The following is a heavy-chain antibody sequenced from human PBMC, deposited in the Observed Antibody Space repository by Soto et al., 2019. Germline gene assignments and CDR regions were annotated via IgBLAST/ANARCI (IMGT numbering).Heavy chain of an antibody. Sequence: ASVKVSCKASGGTFSSYAISWVRQAPGQGLEWMGGIIPIFGTANYAQKFQGRVTITADESTSTAYMELSSLRSEDTAVYYCASGESGNHTGFDPGGKGTLVPVSP. CDR2: IIPIFGTA. CDR3: ASGESGNHTGFDP. D-gene: IGHD1-26*01. V-gene: IGHV1-69*13. J-gene: IGHJ5*02. CDR1: GGTFSSYA.